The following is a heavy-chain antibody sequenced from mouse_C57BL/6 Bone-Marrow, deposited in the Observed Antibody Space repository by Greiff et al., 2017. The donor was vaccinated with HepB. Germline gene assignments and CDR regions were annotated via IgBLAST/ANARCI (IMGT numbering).Heavy chain of an antibody. Sequence: DVHLVESGGGLVQPGGSLSLSCAASGFTFTDYYMSWVRQPPGKALEWLGFIRNKANGYTTEYSASVKGRFTISRDNSQSILYLQMNALRAEDRATYYCARYPRYEYDEGYYAMDYWGQGTSVTVSS. V-gene: IGHV7-3*01. D-gene: IGHD2-4*01. CDR1: GFTFTDYY. CDR2: IRNKANGYTT. CDR3: ARYPRYEYDEGYYAMDY. J-gene: IGHJ4*01.